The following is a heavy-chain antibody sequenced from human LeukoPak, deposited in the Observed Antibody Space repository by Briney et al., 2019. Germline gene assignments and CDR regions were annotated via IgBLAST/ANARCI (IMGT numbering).Heavy chain of an antibody. CDR1: GFTFSNYW. CDR2: IKQDGTQK. Sequence: GGSLRLSCAASGFTFSNYWKSWVRQAPGKGLEWVADIKQDGTQKYYVDSVEGRFTISRDNAKNSLYLQMNSLRVEDTAVYYCARDCGSDCSQAFDVWGQGTMVTVSS. D-gene: IGHD2-21*02. V-gene: IGHV3-7*05. J-gene: IGHJ3*01. CDR3: ARDCGSDCSQAFDV.